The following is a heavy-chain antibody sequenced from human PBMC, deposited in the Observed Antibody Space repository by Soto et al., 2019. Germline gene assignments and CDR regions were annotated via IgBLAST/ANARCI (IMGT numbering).Heavy chain of an antibody. J-gene: IGHJ6*02. CDR3: AREPLYSSSPYGMDV. CDR2: IDPSDSYT. V-gene: IGHV5-10-1*01. Sequence: GESLKISCKGSGYSFTSYWISWVRQMSGKGLEWMGRIDPSDSYTNYSPSFQGHVTISADKSISTAYLQWSSLKASDTAMYYCAREPLYSSSPYGMDVWGQGTTVTVSS. D-gene: IGHD6-13*01. CDR1: GYSFTSYW.